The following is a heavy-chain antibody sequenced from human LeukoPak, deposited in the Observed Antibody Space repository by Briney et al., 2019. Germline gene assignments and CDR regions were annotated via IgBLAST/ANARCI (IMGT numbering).Heavy chain of an antibody. D-gene: IGHD1-26*01. V-gene: IGHV4-39*07. CDR2: IFYSGSA. CDR1: GGSIRSSSDY. CDR3: AIVGATDWFDP. Sequence: SETLSLTCTVSGGSIRSSSDYWGWIRQPPGKGLEWIGSIFYSGSAYYNPSLKSRVTISVDTSKNQFSLKLSSVTAADTAVYYCAIVGATDWFDPWGQGTLVTVSS. J-gene: IGHJ5*02.